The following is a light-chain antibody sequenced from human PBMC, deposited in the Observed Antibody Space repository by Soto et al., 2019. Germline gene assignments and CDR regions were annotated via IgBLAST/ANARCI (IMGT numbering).Light chain of an antibody. V-gene: IGLV4-69*01. Sequence: QPVLTQPPSASASLGASVKLTCTLSSGHNSYAIAWHQQQPDKGPRYLMKLNSDGSHSKGDGIPDRFSGSSSGAERYLTISSLQSEDESDYYCQTWSTDIRVFGGGTQLTVL. CDR2: LNSDGSH. CDR1: SGHNSYA. J-gene: IGLJ3*02. CDR3: QTWSTDIRV.